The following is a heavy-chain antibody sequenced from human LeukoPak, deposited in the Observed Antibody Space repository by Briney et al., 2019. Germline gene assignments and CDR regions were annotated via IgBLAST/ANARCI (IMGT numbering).Heavy chain of an antibody. V-gene: IGHV4-4*07. J-gene: IGHJ5*02. D-gene: IGHD3-22*01. CDR1: GGSISSYY. Sequence: SETLSLTCTVSGGSISSYYWSWIRQPAGKGLEWIGRIYTSGSTNYNPSLKSRVTMSVDTSKNQFSLKLSSVTAADTAVYYCARDAYDSSGLLRFLWFDPWGQGTLATVTS. CDR2: IYTSGST. CDR3: ARDAYDSSGLLRFLWFDP.